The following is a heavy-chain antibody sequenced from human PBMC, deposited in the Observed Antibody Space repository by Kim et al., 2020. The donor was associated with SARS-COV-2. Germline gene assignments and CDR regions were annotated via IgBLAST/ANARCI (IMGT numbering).Heavy chain of an antibody. D-gene: IGHD3-22*01. CDR2: IIPIFGTA. Sequence: SVKVSCKASGGTFSSYAISWVRQAPGQGLEWMGGIIPIFGTANYAQKFQGRVTITADESTSTAYMELSSLRSEDTAVYYCARAVGVVVDRIQEGWYFDLWGRGTLVTVSS. V-gene: IGHV1-69*13. CDR1: GGTFSSYA. J-gene: IGHJ2*01. CDR3: ARAVGVVVDRIQEGWYFDL.